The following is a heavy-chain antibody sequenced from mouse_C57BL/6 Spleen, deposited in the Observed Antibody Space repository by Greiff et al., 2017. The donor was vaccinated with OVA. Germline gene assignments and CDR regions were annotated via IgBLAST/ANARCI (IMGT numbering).Heavy chain of an antibody. D-gene: IGHD1-1*01. V-gene: IGHV1-78*01. CDR2: IYPRDGST. J-gene: IGHJ4*01. Sequence: QVQLQQSDAELVKPGASVKISCKVSGYTFTDHTIHWMKQRPEQGLEWIGYIYPRDGSTKYNEKFKGKATLTADKSSSTAYMQLNSLTSEDSAVYFCARWDYYYGSSFTMDDWGKGTSVTVAS. CDR3: ARWDYYYGSSFTMDD. CDR1: GYTFTDHT.